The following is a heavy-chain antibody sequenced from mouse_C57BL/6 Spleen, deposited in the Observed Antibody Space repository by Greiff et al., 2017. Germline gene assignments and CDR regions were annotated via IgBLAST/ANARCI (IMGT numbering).Heavy chain of an antibody. D-gene: IGHD2-4*01. Sequence: QVQLQQPGAELVRPGSSLKLSCKASGYTFTSYWMHWVKQRPIQGLEWIGNIDPSDSDTHYNQKFKDKATLTVDKSSSTAYMQLSSLTSEDSAVYYCARRIYYDYDWYCDVWGTGTTVTVSS. J-gene: IGHJ1*03. CDR1: GYTFTSYW. CDR2: IDPSDSDT. V-gene: IGHV1-52*01. CDR3: ARRIYYDYDWYCDV.